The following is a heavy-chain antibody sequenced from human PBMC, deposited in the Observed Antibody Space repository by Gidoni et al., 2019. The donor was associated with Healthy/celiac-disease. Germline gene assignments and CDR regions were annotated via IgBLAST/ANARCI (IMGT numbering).Heavy chain of an antibody. D-gene: IGHD6-19*01. CDR2: ISGSGGST. J-gene: IGHJ4*02. CDR1: GFHFRSYA. Sequence: EVQLLESGGGLVQPGGSLRLSCAASGFHFRSYAMRWVRQAPGKGLEWVSAISGSGGSTYYADSVKGRFTISRDNSKNTLYLQMNSLRAEDTAVYYCAKIPRAVAGTGGYDYWGQGTLVTVSS. V-gene: IGHV3-23*01. CDR3: AKIPRAVAGTGGYDY.